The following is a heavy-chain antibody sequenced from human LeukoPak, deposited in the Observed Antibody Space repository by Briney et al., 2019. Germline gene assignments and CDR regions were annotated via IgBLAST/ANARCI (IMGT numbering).Heavy chain of an antibody. D-gene: IGHD3-9*01. V-gene: IGHV3-7*03. Sequence: PGGSLRLSCAASGFTFTSYWMSWVRQAPGKGLEWLSNIKHDGSKRYYVDSVKGRFTISRDDAKKSLYLQMNSLRAEDTALYYCARGPGRVAVPATGSFDLWGQGTMVTVS. CDR3: ARGPGRVAVPATGSFDL. CDR1: GFTFTSYW. CDR2: IKHDGSKR. J-gene: IGHJ3*01.